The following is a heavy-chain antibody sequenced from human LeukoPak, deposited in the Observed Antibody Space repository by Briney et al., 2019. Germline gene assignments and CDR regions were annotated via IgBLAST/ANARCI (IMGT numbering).Heavy chain of an antibody. CDR2: ISAYSGNT. CDR3: ARDRAYKDEIVVVIRDYYYGMDV. Sequence: ASVKVSCKASGYTFTSYGISWVRQAPGQGLEWMGWISAYSGNTNYAQKLQGRVTMTTDTSTSTAYMELRSLRSDDTAVYYCARDRAYKDEIVVVIRDYYYGMDVWGQGTTVTVSS. J-gene: IGHJ6*02. V-gene: IGHV1-18*01. D-gene: IGHD3-22*01. CDR1: GYTFTSYG.